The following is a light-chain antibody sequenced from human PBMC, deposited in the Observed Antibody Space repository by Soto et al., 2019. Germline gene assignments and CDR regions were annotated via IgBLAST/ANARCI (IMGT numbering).Light chain of an antibody. CDR1: SSNIGSDF. CDR2: DNY. CDR3: VTWDSCLSTVV. Sequence: QSVLTQPPSVSAAPGQTVTISCSGSSSNIGSDFVSWYHQLPGTAPKLLIYDNYKRPSGIPDRFSGSKSGTSATLGITGLQTGDEGDYFCVTWDSCLSTVVFGGGTKLTVL. J-gene: IGLJ2*01. V-gene: IGLV1-51*01.